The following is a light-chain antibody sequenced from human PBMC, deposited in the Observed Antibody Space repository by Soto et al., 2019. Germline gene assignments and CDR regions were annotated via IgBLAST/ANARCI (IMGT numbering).Light chain of an antibody. Sequence: DIQMTQSPSSMSASVGDRVTITCRASQSISSWLAWYQQKPGTVPKLLIYAASSLQSGGPSRFSGSGAGTEFTLTISSLQPEDFGTYYCQQGDSFPITFGQGTRLEIK. CDR2: AAS. CDR1: QSISSW. V-gene: IGKV1-12*01. J-gene: IGKJ5*01. CDR3: QQGDSFPIT.